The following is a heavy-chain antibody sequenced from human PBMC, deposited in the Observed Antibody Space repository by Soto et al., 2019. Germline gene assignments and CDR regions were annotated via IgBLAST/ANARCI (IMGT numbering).Heavy chain of an antibody. D-gene: IGHD4-17*01. J-gene: IGHJ6*02. V-gene: IGHV3-30-3*01. CDR1: GFTFSSYA. Sequence: QVQLVESGGGVVQPGRSLRLSCAASGFTFSSYAMHWVRQAPGKGLEWVAVISYDGSNKYYADSVKGRFTISRDNSKNTLYLQMNSLRAEDTAVYYCARVRDSDGEYFLYYYYYGMDVWGQGTTVTVSS. CDR2: ISYDGSNK. CDR3: ARVRDSDGEYFLYYYYYGMDV.